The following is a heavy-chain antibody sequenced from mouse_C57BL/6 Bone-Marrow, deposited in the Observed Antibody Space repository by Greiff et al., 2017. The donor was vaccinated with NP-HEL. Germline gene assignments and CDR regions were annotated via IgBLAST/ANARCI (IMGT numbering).Heavy chain of an antibody. CDR1: GYTFTSYW. CDR2: IYPGNSDT. V-gene: IGHV1-5*01. J-gene: IGHJ2*01. Sequence: VQLQQSGTVLARPGASVKMSCKTSGYTFTSYWMHWVKQRPGQGLEWIGAIYPGNSDTSYNQKFKGKAKMTAVTSASTAYMELSSLTNEDSAVYYCTRSDGSRDFDYWGQGTTLTVSS. D-gene: IGHD1-1*01. CDR3: TRSDGSRDFDY.